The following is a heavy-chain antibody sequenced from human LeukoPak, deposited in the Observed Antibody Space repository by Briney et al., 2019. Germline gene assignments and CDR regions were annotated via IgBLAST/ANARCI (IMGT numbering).Heavy chain of an antibody. V-gene: IGHV3-30*02. CDR1: GFIFSNYG. CDR2: IRHDGSNK. J-gene: IGHJ3*02. CDR3: ARGRVGQWLVDAFDI. D-gene: IGHD6-19*01. Sequence: GGSLRLSCTTSGFIFSNYGMHWVRQAPGKGLEWVAFIRHDGSNKYYADSVKGRCTISRDNSKKTVYLQMNSLRTEDTAVYYCARGRVGQWLVDAFDIWGQGTMVTVSS.